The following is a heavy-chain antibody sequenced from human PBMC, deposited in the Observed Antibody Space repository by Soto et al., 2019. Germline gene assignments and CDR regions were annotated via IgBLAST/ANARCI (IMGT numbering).Heavy chain of an antibody. V-gene: IGHV4-38-2*01. CDR1: GYSIRSGYF. D-gene: IGHD3-22*01. CDR2: ISHSGST. CDR3: ARVAYYDSSGYYYYFDY. Sequence: PSETLSLTCAVSGYSIRSGYFWGWVRQPPGKGLEWIGSISHSGSTYYNPSLKGRVTISVDTSKNQFSLKLSSVTAADTAVYYCARVAYYDSSGYYYYFDYWGQGTLVTVSS. J-gene: IGHJ4*02.